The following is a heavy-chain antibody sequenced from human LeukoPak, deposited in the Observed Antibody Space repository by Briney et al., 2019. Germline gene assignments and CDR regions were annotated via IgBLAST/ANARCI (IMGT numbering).Heavy chain of an antibody. CDR3: ARLSCSGGSCYLKY. J-gene: IGHJ4*02. CDR2: INPSAGST. V-gene: IGHV1-46*01. CDR1: GYTFTTYY. Sequence: ASVKVSCKASGYTFTTYYMHWVRQAPGQGLEWMGIINPSAGSTSCAQKFQGRVTMTRDTSRSTVYMELSSLRSEDTAAYYCARLSCSGGSCYLKYWGQGTLVTVSS. D-gene: IGHD2-15*01.